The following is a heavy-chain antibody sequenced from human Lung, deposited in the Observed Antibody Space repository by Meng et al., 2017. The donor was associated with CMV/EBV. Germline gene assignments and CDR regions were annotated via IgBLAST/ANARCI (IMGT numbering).Heavy chain of an antibody. J-gene: IGHJ5*02. Sequence: ASVKVSCKASAYTFTGYFIHWVRQAPGQGLEGMGWINPNSGGTIYAQKFQGSFTITRYKSITTAYLELSRLISDDTAIYYCARGSVAGTAVEWFDPWGQGSLVXVSS. CDR1: AYTFTGYF. V-gene: IGHV1-2*02. CDR3: ARGSVAGTAVEWFDP. D-gene: IGHD6-19*01. CDR2: INPNSGGT.